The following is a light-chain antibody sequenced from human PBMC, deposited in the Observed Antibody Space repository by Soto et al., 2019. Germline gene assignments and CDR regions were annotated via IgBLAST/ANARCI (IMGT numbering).Light chain of an antibody. CDR2: GAS. Sequence: EIVMTQSPATLSVSPGERATLSCRASQSVSSNLAWYQLKPGQAPRLLIYGASTRATGIPARFSGSGSGTEFTLTISSLQSEDFAVYYCQQYNNWPPLVTFGPGTKVDIK. CDR1: QSVSSN. J-gene: IGKJ3*01. CDR3: QQYNNWPPLVT. V-gene: IGKV3-15*01.